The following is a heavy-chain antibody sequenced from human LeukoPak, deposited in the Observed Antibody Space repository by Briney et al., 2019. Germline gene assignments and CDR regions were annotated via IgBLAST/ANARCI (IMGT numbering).Heavy chain of an antibody. CDR2: YCDGSKT. V-gene: IGHV5-51*01. D-gene: IGHD3-16*01. Sequence: EESLKISCQTSGYIFTDYWIGWVRQMPGKGLEWMAIYCDGSKTIYSPSFQTQVTISVDKSTNTAYLQWTSLKASGTAIYFCARRAELGMRYFDSWGQGALVTVSS. CDR3: ARRAELGMRYFDS. CDR1: GYIFTDYW. J-gene: IGHJ4*02.